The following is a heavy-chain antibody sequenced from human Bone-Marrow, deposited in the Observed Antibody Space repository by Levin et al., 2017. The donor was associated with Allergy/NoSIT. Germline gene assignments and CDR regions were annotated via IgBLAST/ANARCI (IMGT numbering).Heavy chain of an antibody. D-gene: IGHD3-3*01. CDR3: AKGYDFWSGPIGAFHI. V-gene: IGHV3-9*01. Sequence: SCAASGFTFDDYAMHWVRQAPGKGLEWVSGISWNSGSIGYADSVKGRFTISRDNAKNSLYLQMNSLRAEDTALYYCAKGYDFWSGPIGAFHIWGQGTMVTVSS. CDR1: GFTFDDYA. CDR2: ISWNSGSI. J-gene: IGHJ3*02.